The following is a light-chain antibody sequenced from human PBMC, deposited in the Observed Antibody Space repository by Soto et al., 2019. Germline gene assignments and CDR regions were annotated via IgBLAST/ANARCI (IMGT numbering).Light chain of an antibody. V-gene: IGKV3-15*01. J-gene: IGKJ1*01. Sequence: EIEMTQSPAPLTLSPGERATLSCRASQSVGTNLAWYQQKPGQAPRLLIFGASTRATGVPARISGSGSGTDFTLTISSLQSEDFAMYYCQQYNNWPETFGQGTEVEIK. CDR2: GAS. CDR1: QSVGTN. CDR3: QQYNNWPET.